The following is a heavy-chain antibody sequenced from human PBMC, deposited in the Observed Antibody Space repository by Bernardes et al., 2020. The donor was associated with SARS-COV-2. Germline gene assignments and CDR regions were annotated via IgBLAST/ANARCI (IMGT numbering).Heavy chain of an antibody. V-gene: IGHV4-59*01. D-gene: IGHD1-7*01. CDR2: IYYSGST. CDR1: GGSIRSYY. Sequence: SESLSLTCTVSGGSIRSYYWSWIRQPPGKGLEWIWYIYYSGSTNYNPSLKSRVTISVDTSKNQFSLKLSSVTAADTAVYYCARGTYNWNFGGYYYYGMDVWGQGTTVIVSS. J-gene: IGHJ6*02. CDR3: ARGTYNWNFGGYYYYGMDV.